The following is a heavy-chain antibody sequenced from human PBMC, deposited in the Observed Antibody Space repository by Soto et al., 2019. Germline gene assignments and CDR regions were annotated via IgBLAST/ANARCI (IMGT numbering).Heavy chain of an antibody. J-gene: IGHJ4*02. V-gene: IGHV4-59*08. D-gene: IGHD6-13*01. CDR2: IHYSGNY. Sequence: QVQLQESGPRLVKPSETLSLTCTVSGDSIGSHYWSWVRQSPGKGLECIGWIHYSGNYIYNPSLRGRVSMSLDTSRNQFSLRLTSVTAADPAVYYCARLPNSGPKPPFDYWGQGPLVTVSS. CDR3: ARLPNSGPKPPFDY. CDR1: GDSIGSHY.